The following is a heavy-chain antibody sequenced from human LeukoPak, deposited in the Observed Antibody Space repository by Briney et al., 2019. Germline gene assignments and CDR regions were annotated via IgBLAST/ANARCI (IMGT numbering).Heavy chain of an antibody. CDR1: GGSFSGYY. Sequence: SETLSLTCAVYGGSFSGYYWSWIRQPPGKGLEWIGEINHSGSTNYNPSLKSRVTISVDTSKNQFSLKLSSVTAADTAVYYRARGLARGVTMIVVVQNYFDYWGQGTLVTVSS. J-gene: IGHJ4*02. V-gene: IGHV4-34*01. CDR3: ARGLARGVTMIVVVQNYFDY. CDR2: INHSGST. D-gene: IGHD3-22*01.